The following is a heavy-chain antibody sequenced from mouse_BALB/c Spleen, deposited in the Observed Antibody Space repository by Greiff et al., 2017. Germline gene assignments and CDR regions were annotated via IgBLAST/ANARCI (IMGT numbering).Heavy chain of an antibody. J-gene: IGHJ3*01. Sequence: QVQLQQPGAELVKPGASVKLSCKASGYTFTSYWMHWVKQRPGQGLEWIGEINPSNGRTNYNEKFKSKATLTVDKSSSTAYMQLSSLTSEDSAVYYCARLGGLRRGAWFAYWGQGTLVTVSA. CDR2: INPSNGRT. CDR1: GYTFTSYW. CDR3: ARLGGLRRGAWFAY. V-gene: IGHV1S81*02. D-gene: IGHD2-4*01.